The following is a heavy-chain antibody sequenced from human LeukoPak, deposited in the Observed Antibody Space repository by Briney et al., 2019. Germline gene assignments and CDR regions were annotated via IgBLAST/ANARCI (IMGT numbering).Heavy chain of an antibody. CDR1: GFSVSSSY. D-gene: IGHD7-27*01. CDR2: IYSGGNT. V-gene: IGHV3-53*01. CDR3: ARGWGTFDY. J-gene: IGHJ4*02. Sequence: GGSLRLSCAGSGFSVSSSYMSWVRQAPGKGLEWVSVIYSGGNTYYADPVKGRFTISRDNSKNTLYLQMNSLRAEDTAVHYCARGWGTFDYWGQGTLVTVSS.